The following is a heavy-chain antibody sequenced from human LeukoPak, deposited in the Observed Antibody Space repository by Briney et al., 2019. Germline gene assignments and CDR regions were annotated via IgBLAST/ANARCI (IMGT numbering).Heavy chain of an antibody. CDR3: ATHRTTVITGLVY. V-gene: IGHV1-24*01. CDR1: GYTLTDLS. D-gene: IGHD4-17*01. Sequence: ASVKVSCKVSGYTLTDLSTHWVRQAPGKGLEWMGGLDPADGDTIYAQKFQGRVTMTEDTSTDTAYMELNSLRSEDTAVYYCATHRTTVITGLVYWGQGTLVSVSS. CDR2: LDPADGDT. J-gene: IGHJ4*02.